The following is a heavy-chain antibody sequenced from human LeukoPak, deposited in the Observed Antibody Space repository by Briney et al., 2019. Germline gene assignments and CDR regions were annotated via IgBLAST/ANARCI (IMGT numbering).Heavy chain of an antibody. CDR2: FDPEDGET. CDR1: GYTLTELS. Sequence: RASVKVSCKVSGYTLTELSMHWVRQAPGKGLEWMGGFDPEDGETIYAQKFQGRVTMTEDTSTDTAYMELRSLRSDDTAVYYCARDGIVVVPAATRRPYYMDVWGKGTTVTVSS. J-gene: IGHJ6*03. V-gene: IGHV1-24*01. CDR3: ARDGIVVVPAATRRPYYMDV. D-gene: IGHD2-2*01.